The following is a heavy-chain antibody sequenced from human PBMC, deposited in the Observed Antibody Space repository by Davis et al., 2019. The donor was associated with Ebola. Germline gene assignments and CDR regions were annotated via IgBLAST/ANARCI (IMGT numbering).Heavy chain of an antibody. V-gene: IGHV4-39*01. CDR1: GFTFSDYY. CDR3: ARLPGYCSGGSCYSYTFDY. Sequence: GSLRLSCAASGFTFSDYYMSWIRQPPGKGLEWIGSVYYSGSTYYNPSLKSRVTISVDTSKKQFSLKLSSVTAADTSVYYCARLPGYCSGGSCYSYTFDYWGQGTLVTVSS. J-gene: IGHJ4*02. CDR2: VYYSGST. D-gene: IGHD2-15*01.